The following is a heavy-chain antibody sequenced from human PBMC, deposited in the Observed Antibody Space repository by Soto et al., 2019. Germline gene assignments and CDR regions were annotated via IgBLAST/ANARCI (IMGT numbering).Heavy chain of an antibody. CDR3: TRDCGGGSCYYRLNYYYYGMDV. CDR2: IRSKAYGGTT. D-gene: IGHD2-15*01. J-gene: IGHJ6*02. Sequence: PGGSLRLSCTASGFTFGDYAMSWFRQAPGKGLEWVGFIRSKAYGGTTEYAASVKGRFTISRDDSKSIAYLQMNSLKTEDTAVYYCTRDCGGGSCYYRLNYYYYGMDVWGQGTTVTVSS. V-gene: IGHV3-49*03. CDR1: GFTFGDYA.